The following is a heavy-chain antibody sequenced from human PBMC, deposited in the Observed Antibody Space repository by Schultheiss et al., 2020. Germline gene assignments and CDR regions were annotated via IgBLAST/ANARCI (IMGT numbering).Heavy chain of an antibody. D-gene: IGHD5-24*01. Sequence: GGSLRLSCAASGFTFSSYGMHWVRQAPGKGLEWVAVISYDGSNKYYADSVKGRFTISRDNSKNTLYLQMNSLRAEDTAVYYCARDGYNNAFDYWGQGTLVTVSS. CDR2: ISYDGSNK. CDR1: GFTFSSYG. J-gene: IGHJ4*02. V-gene: IGHV3-30*03. CDR3: ARDGYNNAFDY.